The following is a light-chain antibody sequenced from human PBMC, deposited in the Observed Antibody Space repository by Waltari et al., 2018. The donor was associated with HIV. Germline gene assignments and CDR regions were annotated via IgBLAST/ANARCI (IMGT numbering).Light chain of an antibody. CDR1: QSLPHSNGYNY. V-gene: IGKV2-28*01. CDR2: LGS. CDR3: MQALQTPCT. Sequence: DIVMTQSPLSLPVTPGQPASISCRSSQSLPHSNGYNYLDWYLQKPGQSQQLLIYLGSNRASGVPDRFSGSGSGTDFTLKISRVEAEDVGVYYCMQALQTPCTFGQGTKVEIK. J-gene: IGKJ1*01.